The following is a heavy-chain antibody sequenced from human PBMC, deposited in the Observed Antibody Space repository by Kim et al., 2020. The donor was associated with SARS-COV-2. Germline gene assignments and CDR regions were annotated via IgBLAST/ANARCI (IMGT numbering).Heavy chain of an antibody. D-gene: IGHD3-10*01. V-gene: IGHV3-20*03. CDR3: VRESYYYGSGSYFDY. J-gene: IGHJ4*02. Sequence: ADSGKGRFTISRDNAKNSLYLHMTSLRAEDTALYYCVRESYYYGSGSYFDYWGQGTLVTVSS.